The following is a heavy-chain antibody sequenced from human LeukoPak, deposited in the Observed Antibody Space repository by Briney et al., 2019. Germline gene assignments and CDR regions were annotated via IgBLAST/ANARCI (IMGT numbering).Heavy chain of an antibody. J-gene: IGHJ6*03. CDR2: MNPNSGNT. CDR3: ARGGRGEVATTKDYYYYYYYYMDV. CDR1: GYTFTSYD. V-gene: IGHV1-8*03. D-gene: IGHD5-12*01. Sequence: ASVKVSCKASGYTFTSYDINWVRQATGQGLGWMGWMNPNSGNTGYAQKFQGRVTITRNTSISTAYMELSSLRFEDTAVYYCARGGRGEVATTKDYYYYYYYYMDVWGKGTTVTVSS.